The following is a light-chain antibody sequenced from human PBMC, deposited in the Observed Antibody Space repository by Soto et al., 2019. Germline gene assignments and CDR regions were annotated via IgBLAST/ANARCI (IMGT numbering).Light chain of an antibody. CDR3: AAWDDSLNGWV. CDR2: SNN. Sequence: QLVLTQPPSASGTPGQRVTISCSGSSSNIGSNTVNWYQQLPGTAPKLLIYSNNQRPSGVPDRFSGSKSGTSASLAISGLQSEDEADYYCAAWDDSLNGWVFGGGTKLNGL. J-gene: IGLJ3*02. CDR1: SSNIGSNT. V-gene: IGLV1-44*01.